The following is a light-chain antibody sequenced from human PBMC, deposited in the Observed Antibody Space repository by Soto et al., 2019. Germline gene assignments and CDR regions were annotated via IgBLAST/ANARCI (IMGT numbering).Light chain of an antibody. Sequence: QSVLTQPASVYGSPGQSITISCTGTSSDIGAYNFVSGYQQHPGKAPKLMLYDVNIRPSGVSNRFSGSKSGNTASLTISWLHAEYEADYYCTSWTTSTTMIFGGGTELTVL. CDR2: DVN. V-gene: IGLV2-14*03. CDR1: SSDIGAYNF. J-gene: IGLJ2*01. CDR3: TSWTTSTTMI.